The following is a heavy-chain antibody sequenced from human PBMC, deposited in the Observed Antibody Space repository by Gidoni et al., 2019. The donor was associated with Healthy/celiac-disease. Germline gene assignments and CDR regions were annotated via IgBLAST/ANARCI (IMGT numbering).Heavy chain of an antibody. CDR1: GFTFSSYG. J-gene: IGHJ4*02. CDR2: ISYDGSNK. D-gene: IGHD6-13*01. V-gene: IGHV3-30*18. Sequence: QVQLVESGGGVVQPGRSLRLSCAASGFTFSSYGMHWVRQAPGKGLEWVAVISYDGSNKYYADSVKGRFTISRDNSKNTLYLQMNSLRAEDTAVYYCAKAGIAAAGHWGQGTLVTVSS. CDR3: AKAGIAAAGH.